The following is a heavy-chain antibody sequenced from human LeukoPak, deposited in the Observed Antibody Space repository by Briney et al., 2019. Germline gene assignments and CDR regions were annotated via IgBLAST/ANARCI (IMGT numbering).Heavy chain of an antibody. CDR1: GFTFSGYA. J-gene: IGHJ4*02. CDR3: AKDHYYDSSGPHY. Sequence: GGSLRLSCAASGFTFSGYAMHWVRQAPGKGLEWVAVISYDGSNKYYADSVKGRFTISRDTSKNTLYLQMNSLRAEDTAVYFCAKDHYYDSSGPHYWGQGTLVTVSS. V-gene: IGHV3-30*18. CDR2: ISYDGSNK. D-gene: IGHD3-22*01.